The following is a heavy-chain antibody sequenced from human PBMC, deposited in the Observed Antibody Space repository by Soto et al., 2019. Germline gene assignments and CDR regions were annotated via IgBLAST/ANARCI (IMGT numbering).Heavy chain of an antibody. CDR2: INGGGTHT. CDR3: ARRLTTETTVFDY. V-gene: IGHV3-23*01. CDR1: GITLNNYG. J-gene: IGHJ4*01. Sequence: EVQLLASGGGLVQPGGSLRLSCAAAGITLNNYGTSWVRQAPGKGLEWVASINGGGTHTYYADPVKGRFTISRDNSKNLVYLQMTSLGAEDTAVYYCARRLTTETTVFDYWGHGTLVSVSS. D-gene: IGHD4-17*01.